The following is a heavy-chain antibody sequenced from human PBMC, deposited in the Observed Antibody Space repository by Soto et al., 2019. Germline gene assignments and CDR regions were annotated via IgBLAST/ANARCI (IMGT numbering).Heavy chain of an antibody. V-gene: IGHV4-4*02. D-gene: IGHD6-13*01. J-gene: IGHJ5*02. CDR1: GGSISGSNW. CDR3: ARDQGSSWESVWFDP. Sequence: SETLSLTCAVSGGSISGSNWWSWVRQPPGKGLEWIGEIYHSGSTNYNPSLKSRVTISVDKSKNQFSLKLSSVTAADTAVYYCARDQGSSWESVWFDPWGQGTLVTVSS. CDR2: IYHSGST.